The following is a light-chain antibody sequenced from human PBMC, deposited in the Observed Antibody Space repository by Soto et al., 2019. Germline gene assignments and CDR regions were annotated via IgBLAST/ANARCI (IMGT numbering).Light chain of an antibody. CDR3: SSYTSSSTLGGV. J-gene: IGLJ1*01. CDR2: DVS. V-gene: IGLV2-14*03. Sequence: QSVLTQPASVSGSPGQSITISCTGTRSDVGGYNYVSWYQHHPGKAPKFMFYDVSNRPLGVSNRFSGSKSGNTASLTISGLQAEDEADYYCSSYTSSSTLGGVFGTGTKVTVL. CDR1: RSDVGGYNY.